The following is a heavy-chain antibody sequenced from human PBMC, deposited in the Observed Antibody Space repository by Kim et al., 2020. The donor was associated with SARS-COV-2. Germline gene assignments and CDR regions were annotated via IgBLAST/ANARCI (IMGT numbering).Heavy chain of an antibody. V-gene: IGHV3-74*01. CDR3: ARGGDDMITFGGEYAFDI. D-gene: IGHD3-16*01. Sequence: KGRFTISRDNAKKTLYLQMSGLRAEDTAVYYCARGGDDMITFGGEYAFDIWGQGTMVTVSS. J-gene: IGHJ3*02.